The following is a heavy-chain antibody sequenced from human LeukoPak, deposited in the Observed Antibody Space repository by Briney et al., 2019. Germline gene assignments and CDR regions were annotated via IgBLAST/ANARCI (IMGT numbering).Heavy chain of an antibody. Sequence: SQTLSLTCTVSGASFNSDDQYWNWIRQSPGKGLEWIGSIHPSGMLYNNPSLESRVTMSRDTSKNQFSLNLNSVTAADTAVYFCSRGLDSRKLGYWGQEILVTVSS. CDR3: SRGLDSRKLGY. CDR2: IHPSGML. D-gene: IGHD3-22*01. J-gene: IGHJ4*02. V-gene: IGHV4-31*03. CDR1: GASFNSDDQY.